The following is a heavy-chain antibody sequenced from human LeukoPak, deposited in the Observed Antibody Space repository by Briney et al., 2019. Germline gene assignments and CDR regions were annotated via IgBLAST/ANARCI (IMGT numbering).Heavy chain of an antibody. V-gene: IGHV1-2*06. D-gene: IGHD2-15*01. CDR2: INPNSGGT. CDR3: ARDFPRWYYYYMDV. Sequence: ASVKVSCKASRYTFTGYYMHWVRQAPGQGLEWMGRINPNSGGTNYAQKFQGRVTMTRDTSISTAYMELSRLRSDDTAVYYCARDFPRWYYYYMDVWGKGTTVTVSS. CDR1: RYTFTGYY. J-gene: IGHJ6*03.